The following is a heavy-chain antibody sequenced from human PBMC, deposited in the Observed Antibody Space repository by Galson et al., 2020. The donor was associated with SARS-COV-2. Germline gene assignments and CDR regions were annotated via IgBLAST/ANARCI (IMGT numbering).Heavy chain of an antibody. D-gene: IGHD3-10*01. V-gene: IGHV3-48*02. CDR1: GVTFSTYN. Sequence: GESLKTSCVASGVTFSTYNMNWVRHAPGQGLEWLSYISSSSGTIHYAASVRGRFTISRDNANNSLYLQMKSLRDEDTAVYYCARDATPITMVRGVITHYEYYYGMDVWGQGTTVTVSS. CDR2: ISSSSGTI. CDR3: ARDATPITMVRGVITHYEYYYGMDV. J-gene: IGHJ6*02.